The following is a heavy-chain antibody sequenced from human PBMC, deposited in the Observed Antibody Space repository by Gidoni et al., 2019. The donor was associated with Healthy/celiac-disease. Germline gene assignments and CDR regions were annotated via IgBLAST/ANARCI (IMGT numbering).Heavy chain of an antibody. CDR1: GGSISSGGYS. D-gene: IGHD2-15*01. CDR2: IYHSGST. Sequence: QLQLQESGAGLVKPSQTLSLTCAVSGGSISSGGYSWSWIRQPPGKGREWFGYIYHSGSTYYNPSLKSRVTISVARSKNQFSLKLSSVTAADTAVYYCARDRRAGDGGRLGWYFDLWGRGTLVTVSS. CDR3: ARDRRAGDGGRLGWYFDL. J-gene: IGHJ2*01. V-gene: IGHV4-30-2*01.